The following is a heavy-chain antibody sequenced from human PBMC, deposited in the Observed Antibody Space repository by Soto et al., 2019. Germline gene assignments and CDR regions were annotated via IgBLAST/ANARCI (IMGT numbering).Heavy chain of an antibody. CDR1: GFTFSNAW. D-gene: IGHD2-15*01. J-gene: IGHJ4*02. CDR3: TTEPQFIYCSGGSCYPGVYYFDY. V-gene: IGHV3-15*01. CDR2: IKSKTDGGTT. Sequence: GGSLRLSCAASGFTFSNAWMSWVRQAPGKGLEWVGRIKSKTDGGTTKYAAPVKGRFTISRDDSKNTLYLQMNSLKTEDTAVYYCTTEPQFIYCSGGSCYPGVYYFDYWGQGTLVTVSS.